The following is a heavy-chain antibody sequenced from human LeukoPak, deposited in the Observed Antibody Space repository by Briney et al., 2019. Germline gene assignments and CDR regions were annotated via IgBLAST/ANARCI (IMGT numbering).Heavy chain of an antibody. CDR2: NNPSSGSI. J-gene: IGHJ4*02. CDR1: GYTFTSYY. V-gene: IGHV1-46*01. D-gene: IGHD3-22*01. Sequence: ASVKVSCKASGYTFTSYYMHWVRQAPGQGLEWMGINNPSSGSITYAQKFQGRVTMTRDTPTSTVYMELSSLRSEDTAVYYCARSREDYDSSGYYTYFFDYWGQGTLVTVSS. CDR3: ARSREDYDSSGYYTYFFDY.